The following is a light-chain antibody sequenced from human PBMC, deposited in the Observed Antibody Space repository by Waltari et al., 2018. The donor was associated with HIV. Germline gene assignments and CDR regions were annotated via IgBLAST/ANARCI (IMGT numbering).Light chain of an antibody. CDR2: EVS. V-gene: IGLV2-14*01. Sequence: QSALTQPASVSGSPGQSITISCTGTSSDVGGYNYVSWYQQHPGKAPKLISYEVSNRPSGVSNRFSGSKSGNTASLTISGLQAEDEADYYCSSYTSSSTLVFGGGTKLTVL. J-gene: IGLJ2*01. CDR1: SSDVGGYNY. CDR3: SSYTSSSTLV.